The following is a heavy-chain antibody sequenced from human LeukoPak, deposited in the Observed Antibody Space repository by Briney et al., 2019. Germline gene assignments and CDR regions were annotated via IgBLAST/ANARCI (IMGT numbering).Heavy chain of an antibody. D-gene: IGHD6-13*01. J-gene: IGHJ4*02. V-gene: IGHV4-38-2*02. CDR3: ARDLIAAGFLDY. Sequence: SETLSLTCSVSEYSISSGYYWGWIRPPPGKGLQWIATIYYRGRTSYSPSLKSRATISVDTSKNQFSLRLTSVTAADTAVYYCARDLIAAGFLDYWGQGILVTVSS. CDR2: IYYRGRT. CDR1: EYSISSGYY.